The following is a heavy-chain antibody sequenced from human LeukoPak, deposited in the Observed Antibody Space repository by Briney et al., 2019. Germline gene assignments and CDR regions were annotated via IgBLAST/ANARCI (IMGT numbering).Heavy chain of an antibody. D-gene: IGHD3-22*01. V-gene: IGHV4-34*01. CDR1: GGSFSGYY. CDR2: INHSGSA. J-gene: IGHJ4*02. CDR3: ARGDLWYYDSSGYQGNFDH. Sequence: SETLSLTCAVYGGSFSGYYWSWIRQPPGKGLEWIGEINHSGSANYNPSLKSRVTISVDTSKNQFSLKLSSVTAADTAVYYCARGDLWYYDSSGYQGNFDHWGQGTLVTVSS.